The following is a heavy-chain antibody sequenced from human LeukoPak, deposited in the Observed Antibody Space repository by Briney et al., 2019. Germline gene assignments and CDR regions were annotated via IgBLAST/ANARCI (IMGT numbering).Heavy chain of an antibody. V-gene: IGHV1-3*01. CDR3: ARGGDYGDYRAHFDY. Sequence: ASVKVSCKVSGYTLTELSMHWVRQAPGQRLEWMGWINAGNGNTKYSQKFQGRVTITRDTSASTAYMELSSLRSEDTAVYYCARGGDYGDYRAHFDYWGQGTLVTVSS. CDR1: GYTLTELS. CDR2: INAGNGNT. D-gene: IGHD4-17*01. J-gene: IGHJ4*02.